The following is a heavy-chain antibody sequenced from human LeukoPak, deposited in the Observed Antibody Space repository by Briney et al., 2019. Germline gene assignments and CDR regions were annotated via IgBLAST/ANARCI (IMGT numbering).Heavy chain of an antibody. CDR1: GGTFSSYA. Sequence: SVKVSCKASGGTFSSYAISWVRQAPGQGLEWMGGIIPIFGTANYAQKFQGRVTITTDESTSTAYMELSSLRSEDTAVYYCARDGGGGVWFGESYDAFDIWGQGTMVTVYS. D-gene: IGHD3-10*01. V-gene: IGHV1-69*05. CDR2: IIPIFGTA. J-gene: IGHJ3*02. CDR3: ARDGGGGVWFGESYDAFDI.